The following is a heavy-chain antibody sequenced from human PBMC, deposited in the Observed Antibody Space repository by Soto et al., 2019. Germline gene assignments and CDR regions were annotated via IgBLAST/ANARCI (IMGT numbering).Heavy chain of an antibody. J-gene: IGHJ5*02. D-gene: IGHD6-13*01. V-gene: IGHV3-23*01. CDR3: AKEEGSSSWKYNWFDP. CDR1: GFTFSSYA. CDR2: ISGSGGST. Sequence: GGSLRLSCAASGFTFSSYAMSWVRQAPGKGLEWVSAISGSGGSTYYADSVKGRFTISRDNSKNTLYLQMNSLRAEDTAVYYCAKEEGSSSWKYNWFDPWGQGTLVTVSS.